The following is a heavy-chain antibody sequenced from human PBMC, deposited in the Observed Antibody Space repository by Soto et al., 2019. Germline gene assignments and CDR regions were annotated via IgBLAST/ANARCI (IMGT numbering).Heavy chain of an antibody. Sequence: SLRLSCAASGFTFSGSAMHWVRQASGKGLEWVGRIRSKANSYATAYAASVKGRFTISRDDSKNTAYLQMNSLKTEDTAVYYCTRKTGIIGVDVWGQGTTVTVSS. D-gene: IGHD3-16*01. CDR2: IRSKANSYAT. CDR3: TRKTGIIGVDV. V-gene: IGHV3-73*01. CDR1: GFTFSGSA. J-gene: IGHJ6*02.